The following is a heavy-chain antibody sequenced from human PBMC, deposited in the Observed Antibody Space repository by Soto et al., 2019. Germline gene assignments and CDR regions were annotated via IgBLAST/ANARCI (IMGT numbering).Heavy chain of an antibody. CDR3: ARVNYDFWIGYYSGTNYYYYGMDV. Sequence: ASVKVSCKASGYTFTSYYMHWVRQAPGQGLEWMGIINPSGGSTSYAQKFQGRVTMTRDTSTSTVYMELSSLRSADTAVYYCARVNYDFWIGYYSGTNYYYYGMDVWGQGTTVTVSS. V-gene: IGHV1-46*01. CDR1: GYTFTSYY. J-gene: IGHJ6*02. D-gene: IGHD3-3*01. CDR2: INPSGGST.